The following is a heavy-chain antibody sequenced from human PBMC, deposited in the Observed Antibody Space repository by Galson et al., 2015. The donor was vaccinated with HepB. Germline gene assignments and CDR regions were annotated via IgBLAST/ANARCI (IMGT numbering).Heavy chain of an antibody. Sequence: SLRLSCAASGFTFKNYAMNWVRQSPGKGLEWVPAVNGNGGSTYYADSVKGRFTISRDNGYNTVYLQLKSLRVEDTATYYCAKGSAAPGVTAALDFWGQGTVVTVPS. CDR2: VNGNGGST. V-gene: IGHV3-23*01. J-gene: IGHJ4*02. D-gene: IGHD6-13*01. CDR1: GFTFKNYA. CDR3: AKGSAAPGVTAALDF.